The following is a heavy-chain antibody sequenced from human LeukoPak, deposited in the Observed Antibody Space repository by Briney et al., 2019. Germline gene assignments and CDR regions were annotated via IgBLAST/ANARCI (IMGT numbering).Heavy chain of an antibody. CDR1: GLTVSTYW. CDR2: INQDGDET. V-gene: IGHV3-7*03. D-gene: IGHD3-22*01. J-gene: IGHJ6*02. CDR3: ARELGNYYDSSGNFVGYYYGMDL. Sequence: GGSLRLSCAASGLTVSTYWMSWVRQTPGKGLEWVANINQDGDETYSADSVKGRFTISRDNAKNSVYLQMNSLRAEDTAVYYCARELGNYYDSSGNFVGYYYGMDLWGQGTTVTISS.